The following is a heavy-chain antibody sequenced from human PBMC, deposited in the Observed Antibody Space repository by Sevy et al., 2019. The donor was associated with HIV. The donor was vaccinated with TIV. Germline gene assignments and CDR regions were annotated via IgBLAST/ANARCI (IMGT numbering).Heavy chain of an antibody. J-gene: IGHJ6*02. CDR1: GFTFSSYA. CDR2: ISYDGSNK. V-gene: IGHV3-30*04. CDR3: ARGGFRGNYYYGMDV. Sequence: GGSLRLSCAASGFTFSSYAMHWVRQAPGKGLEWVAVISYDGSNKYYADSVKGRFTISRNNSKNTSYLQMNSLRAEDTAVYYCARGGFRGNYYYGMDVWGQGTTVTVSS. D-gene: IGHD2-15*01.